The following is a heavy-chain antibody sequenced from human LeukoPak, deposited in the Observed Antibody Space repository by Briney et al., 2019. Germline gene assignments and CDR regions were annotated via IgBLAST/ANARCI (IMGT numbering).Heavy chain of an antibody. CDR1: GYSISSGYY. Sequence: SETLSLTCTVSGYSISSGYYWGWIRQPPGKGLEWIGRIYHSGSTYYNPSLKSRVTISVDTSKNQFSLKLSSVTAAHTAVYYCARDPSRYSSSWYGEFYYYYYMDVWGKGTTVTVSS. CDR2: IYHSGST. D-gene: IGHD6-13*01. CDR3: ARDPSRYSSSWYGEFYYYYYMDV. V-gene: IGHV4-38-2*02. J-gene: IGHJ6*03.